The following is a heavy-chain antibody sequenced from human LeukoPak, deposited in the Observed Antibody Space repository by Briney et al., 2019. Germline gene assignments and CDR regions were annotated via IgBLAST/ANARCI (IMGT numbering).Heavy chain of an antibody. Sequence: GESLKISCKGFGYSFTSYWIGWVRQMPGKGLEWMGIIYPGDSDTRYSPSFQGQVTISADKSISTAYLQWSSLKASDTAMYYCARGYDFWSGYPNYYYYMDVWGKGTTVTVSS. CDR3: ARGYDFWSGYPNYYYYMDV. D-gene: IGHD3-3*01. V-gene: IGHV5-51*01. CDR2: IYPGDSDT. J-gene: IGHJ6*03. CDR1: GYSFTSYW.